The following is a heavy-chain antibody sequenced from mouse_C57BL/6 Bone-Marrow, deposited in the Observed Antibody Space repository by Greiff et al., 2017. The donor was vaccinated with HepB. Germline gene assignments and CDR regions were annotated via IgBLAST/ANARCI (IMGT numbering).Heavy chain of an antibody. Sequence: VQLQQPGAELVKPGASVKLSCKASGYTFTSYWMHWVKQRPGQGLEWIGMIHPNSGSTNYNEKFKGKATLTADKSSSTAYMELRSLTSEDSAVYFCARKDYDYAMDYWGQGTSVTVSS. D-gene: IGHD1-1*01. J-gene: IGHJ4*01. CDR1: GYTFTSYW. V-gene: IGHV1-64*01. CDR3: ARKDYDYAMDY. CDR2: IHPNSGST.